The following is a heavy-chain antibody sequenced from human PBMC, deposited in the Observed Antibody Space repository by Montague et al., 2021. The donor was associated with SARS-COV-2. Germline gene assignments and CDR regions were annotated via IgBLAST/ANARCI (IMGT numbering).Heavy chain of an antibody. Sequence: LSLTCTVSGGSISSSSYYWGWIRQPPGKGLEWIGSIYYSGSTYYNPSLKSRVTISVDTSKNQFSLKLSSVTAADTAVYYCARKEMKYSSIWSTGGNWFDPWGQGTLVTVSS. D-gene: IGHD6-13*01. J-gene: IGHJ5*02. CDR1: GGSISSSSYY. V-gene: IGHV4-39*01. CDR2: IYYSGST. CDR3: ARKEMKYSSIWSTGGNWFDP.